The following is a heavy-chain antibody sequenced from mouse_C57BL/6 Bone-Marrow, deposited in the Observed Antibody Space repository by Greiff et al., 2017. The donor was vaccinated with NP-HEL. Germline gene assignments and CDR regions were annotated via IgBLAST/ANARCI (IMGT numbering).Heavy chain of an antibody. J-gene: IGHJ3*01. Sequence: VQLQQSGPELVKPGASVKISCKASGYAFSSSWMNWVKQRPGKGLEWIGRIYPGDGDTNYNGKFKGKATLTADKSSSTAYMQLSSLTSEDSAVYFCARDGNYPNLSYWGQGTLVTVSA. CDR3: ARDGNYPNLSY. CDR2: IYPGDGDT. CDR1: GYAFSSSW. D-gene: IGHD2-1*01. V-gene: IGHV1-82*01.